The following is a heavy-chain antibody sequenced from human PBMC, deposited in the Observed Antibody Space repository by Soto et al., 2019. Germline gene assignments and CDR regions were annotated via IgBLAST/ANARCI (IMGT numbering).Heavy chain of an antibody. J-gene: IGHJ4*02. V-gene: IGHV3-48*02. Sequence: LRLSCAASGFTFSSYSLNWVRQAPGKGLEWVSYITSSVTTVYYADSVRGRFTISRVNAKNSLYLQMNSLRDDDTAVYYCARGSSNWAYYFDFWGQGTLVTVSS. CDR1: GFTFSSYS. D-gene: IGHD6-13*01. CDR2: ITSSVTTV. CDR3: ARGSSNWAYYFDF.